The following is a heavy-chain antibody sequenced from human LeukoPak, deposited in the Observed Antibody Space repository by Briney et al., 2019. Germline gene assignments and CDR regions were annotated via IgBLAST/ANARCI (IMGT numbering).Heavy chain of an antibody. CDR1: GFIFSTYN. J-gene: IGHJ3*02. Sequence: GGSLRLSCAASGFIFSTYNIDWVRQAPGKGLEWVSSIKGRFTISRDNAKNSQYLQMNSLRAEDTAVYYCARNMVRGYEDAFDIWGQGTMVTVSS. CDR3: ARNMVRGYEDAFDI. D-gene: IGHD3-10*01. CDR2: I. V-gene: IGHV3-21*01.